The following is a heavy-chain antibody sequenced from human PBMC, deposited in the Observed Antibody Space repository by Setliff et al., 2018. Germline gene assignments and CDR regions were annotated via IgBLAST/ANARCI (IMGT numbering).Heavy chain of an antibody. CDR3: ARGPPEFVVAPAEGKFDY. D-gene: IGHD2-15*01. CDR2: TIPFFGTT. J-gene: IGHJ4*02. V-gene: IGHV1-69*05. CDR1: GGTFNNYG. Sequence: SVKVSCKASGGTFNNYGVTWVRQAPGQGLEWMGGTIPFFGTTNYAQKFQGRVTITTDESTNTAYMELRSLRSDDTAIYYCARGPPEFVVAPAEGKFDYWGQGTLVTAPQ.